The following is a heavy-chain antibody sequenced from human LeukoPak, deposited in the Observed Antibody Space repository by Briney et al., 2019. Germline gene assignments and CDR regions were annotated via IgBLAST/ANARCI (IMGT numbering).Heavy chain of an antibody. V-gene: IGHV1-46*01. CDR2: INPSGGST. J-gene: IGHJ4*02. Sequence: ASVKVSCKASGYTFTSYYMHWVRQAPGQGLEWVGIINPSGGSTSYAQKFQGRVTMTRDTSTSTVYMELSSLRSEDTAVYYCATGAGIAAAGPKADYWGQGTLVTVSS. CDR1: GYTFTSYY. CDR3: ATGAGIAAAGPKADY. D-gene: IGHD6-13*01.